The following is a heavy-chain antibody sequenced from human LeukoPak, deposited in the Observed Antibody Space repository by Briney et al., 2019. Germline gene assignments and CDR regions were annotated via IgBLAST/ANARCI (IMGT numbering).Heavy chain of an antibody. CDR3: ARTPDYSFRAFDI. V-gene: IGHV3-21*01. CDR1: GFTFSSYS. CDR2: ISSSSSYI. J-gene: IGHJ3*02. Sequence: GGSLRLSCAASGFTFSSYSMNWVRQAPGKGLEWVSSISSSSSYIYYADSVKGRFTISRDNAKNSLYLQMISLRAEDTAVYYCARTPDYSFRAFDIWGQGTMVTVSS. D-gene: IGHD4-11*01.